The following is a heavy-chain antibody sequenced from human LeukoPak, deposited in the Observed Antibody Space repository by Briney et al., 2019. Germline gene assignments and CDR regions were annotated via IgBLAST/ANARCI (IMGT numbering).Heavy chain of an antibody. J-gene: IGHJ4*02. V-gene: IGHV4-39*07. Sequence: PSETLSLTCTVSGGSISNSNSYWGWIRQPPGKGLEWIGRIENSGSFYYNPSLKSRVTISLDTSKNQFSLKLSSVTAADTAVYYCARNSCPSGSCYENRGYFDYWGQGTLVTVSS. CDR2: IENSGSF. CDR3: ARNSCPSGSCYENRGYFDY. D-gene: IGHD2-15*01. CDR1: GGSISNSNSY.